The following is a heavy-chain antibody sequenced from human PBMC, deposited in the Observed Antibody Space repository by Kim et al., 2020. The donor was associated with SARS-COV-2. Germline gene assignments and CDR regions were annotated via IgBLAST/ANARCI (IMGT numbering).Heavy chain of an antibody. Sequence: KAHNYETTYGASVKGRFTIARDDSKNTAYLQMNSLKTEDTAVYYCTSLITAWGQGTLVTVSS. D-gene: IGHD6-25*01. J-gene: IGHJ4*02. V-gene: IGHV3-73*01. CDR3: TSLITA. CDR2: KAHNYET.